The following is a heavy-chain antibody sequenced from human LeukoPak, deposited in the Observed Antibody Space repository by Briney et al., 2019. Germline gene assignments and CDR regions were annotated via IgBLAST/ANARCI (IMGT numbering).Heavy chain of an antibody. D-gene: IGHD5-18*01. CDR2: INHSGST. V-gene: IGHV4-34*01. CDR3: ARGGYSYGYLGWFDP. Sequence: SETLSLTCAVYGGSFSGYYWSWIRQPPGKGLEWIGEINHSGSTNYNPSLKSRVTISVDTSKNQFSLKLSSVTAADTAVYYCARGGYSYGYLGWFDPWGQGTLVTVSS. CDR1: GGSFSGYY. J-gene: IGHJ5*02.